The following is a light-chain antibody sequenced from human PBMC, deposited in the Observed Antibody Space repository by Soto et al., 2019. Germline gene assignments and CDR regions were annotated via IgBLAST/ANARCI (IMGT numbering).Light chain of an antibody. J-gene: IGLJ2*01. V-gene: IGLV6-57*04. CDR1: SGSIASNY. CDR2: EDN. Sequence: NFMLTQPHSVSESPGKTVTTSCTRSSGSIASNYVQWYQQRPGSAPTTVIYEDNQRPSGVPDRFSGSIDSSSNSASLTISGLKTEDEADYYCQSYDSIVVFGGGTKLTVL. CDR3: QSYDSIVV.